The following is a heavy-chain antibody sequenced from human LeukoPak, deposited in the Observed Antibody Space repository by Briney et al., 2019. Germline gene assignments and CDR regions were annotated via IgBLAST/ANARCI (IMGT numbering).Heavy chain of an antibody. Sequence: PSQTLSLTCTVSGGSISNGRYYWSWIRQHPGKGLEWIGYIYYSGSTYYNPSLKSRVTISVDTSKNQFSLKLSSVTAADTAVYYCARSPGCGSSGCYPGWFDPWGQGALVTVSS. D-gene: IGHD2-2*01. CDR1: GGSISNGRYY. J-gene: IGHJ5*02. CDR3: ARSPGCGSSGCYPGWFDP. V-gene: IGHV4-31*03. CDR2: IYYSGST.